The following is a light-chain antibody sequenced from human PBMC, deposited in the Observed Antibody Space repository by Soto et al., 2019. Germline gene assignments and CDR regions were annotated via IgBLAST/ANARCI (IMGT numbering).Light chain of an antibody. CDR2: DVS. V-gene: IGLV2-14*01. J-gene: IGLJ1*01. Sequence: QSALTQPASVSGSPGQSITISCTGTSSDVGGYNYVSWYQQHPGKAPRFMIYDVSNRPSGVSNRFSGSKPGNTASLTISGLQAEDEADYYCCSYTTSNTRQMVFGTGTKVTVL. CDR1: SSDVGGYNY. CDR3: CSYTTSNTRQMV.